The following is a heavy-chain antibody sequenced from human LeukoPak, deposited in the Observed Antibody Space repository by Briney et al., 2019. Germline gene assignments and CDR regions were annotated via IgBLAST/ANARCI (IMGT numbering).Heavy chain of an antibody. CDR2: ITSSSIYK. Sequence: GGSLRLSCATSGFTFGRYNMNWVRQAPGKGLEWVSSITSSSIYKYYADSVKGRFSISRDSSKNILYLQMNSLRAEDTAVYYCAKDRCSNGIGCYYYYMDVWGKGTTVTISS. CDR3: AKDRCSNGIGCYYYYMDV. J-gene: IGHJ6*03. CDR1: GFTFGRYN. V-gene: IGHV3-21*01. D-gene: IGHD2-8*01.